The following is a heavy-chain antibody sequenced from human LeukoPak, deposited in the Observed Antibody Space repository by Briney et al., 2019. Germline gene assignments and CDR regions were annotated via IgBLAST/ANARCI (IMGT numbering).Heavy chain of an antibody. Sequence: XLSXXASGFTFSSYAMHWVRQAPGKGLEWVAVISYDGSNKYYADSVKGRFTISRDNSKNTLYLQMNSLRAEDTAVYYCARDHYSYGPDYWGQGTLVTVSS. V-gene: IGHV3-30-3*01. J-gene: IGHJ4*02. CDR1: GFTFSSYA. D-gene: IGHD5-18*01. CDR2: ISYDGSNK. CDR3: ARDHYSYGPDY.